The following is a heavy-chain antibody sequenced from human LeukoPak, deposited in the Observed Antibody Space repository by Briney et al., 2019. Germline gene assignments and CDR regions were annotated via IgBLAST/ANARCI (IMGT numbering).Heavy chain of an antibody. CDR2: ISSSSSYI. CDR1: GFTFSSYS. CDR3: ARGASGWGKAFDI. V-gene: IGHV3-21*01. D-gene: IGHD3-16*01. Sequence: GGSLRLSCAASGFTFSSYSMNWVRQAPGKGLEWVSSISSSSSYIYYADSVKGRFTISSDNAKNSLYLQMNSLRAEDTAVYYCARGASGWGKAFDIWGQGTMVTVSS. J-gene: IGHJ3*02.